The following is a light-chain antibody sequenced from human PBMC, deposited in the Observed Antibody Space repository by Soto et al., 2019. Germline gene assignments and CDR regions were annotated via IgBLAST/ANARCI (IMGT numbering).Light chain of an antibody. V-gene: IGKV1-9*01. CDR2: AAS. Sequence: DIQLTQSPSFLSASVGDRVTITCRASQGISTDLAWYHQKPGKAPKLLIYAASTLQSGVPSRFSGSGSGTEFTLTISSLQPEDSATYYCEQVNSYPITFGQGTRLEIK. J-gene: IGKJ5*01. CDR1: QGISTD. CDR3: EQVNSYPIT.